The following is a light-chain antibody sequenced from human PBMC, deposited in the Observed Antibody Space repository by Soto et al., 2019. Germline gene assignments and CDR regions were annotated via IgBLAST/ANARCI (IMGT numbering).Light chain of an antibody. CDR1: SSDVGGYNY. V-gene: IGLV2-11*01. CDR2: DVT. J-gene: IGLJ3*02. CDR3: SSYAGTYTFV. Sequence: QSALTQPRSVSGSPGQSVTISCTGTSSDVGGYNYVSWYQQHPGKAPKLMIYDVTKRPSGVTDRFSGSKSGNTASLTISCLQAEDEADYYCSSYAGTYTFVFGGGTKVTVL.